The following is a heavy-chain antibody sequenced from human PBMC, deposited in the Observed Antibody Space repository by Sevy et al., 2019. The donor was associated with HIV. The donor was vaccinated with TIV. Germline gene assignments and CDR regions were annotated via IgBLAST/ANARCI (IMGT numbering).Heavy chain of an antibody. V-gene: IGHV3-30-3*01. Sequence: GGSLRLSCAASGFTFSSYGMNWVRQAPGKGLEWVAVISYDGTNKYYADSVKGQFTISRDNFKNTLYLQMDSRRAEDTAVYYCAGGSGVAAASFDYWGQGALVTVSS. CDR2: ISYDGTNK. CDR3: AGGSGVAAASFDY. D-gene: IGHD2-2*01. J-gene: IGHJ4*02. CDR1: GFTFSSYG.